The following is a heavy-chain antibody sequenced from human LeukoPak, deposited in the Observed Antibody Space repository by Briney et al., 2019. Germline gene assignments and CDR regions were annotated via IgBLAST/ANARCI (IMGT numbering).Heavy chain of an antibody. J-gene: IGHJ4*02. CDR1: GFTFGSYA. D-gene: IGHD6-13*01. Sequence: GGSLRLSCAASGFTFGSYAMSWVRQAPGKGLEWVSAISGSGGSTYYADSVKGRFTISRDNSKNTLYLQMNSLRAEDTAVYYCAQAKTGGGIAAAGLLDYWGQGTLVTVSS. CDR2: ISGSGGST. CDR3: AQAKTGGGIAAAGLLDY. V-gene: IGHV3-23*01.